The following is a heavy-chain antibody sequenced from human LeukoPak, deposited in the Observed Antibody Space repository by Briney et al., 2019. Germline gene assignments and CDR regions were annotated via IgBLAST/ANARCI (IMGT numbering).Heavy chain of an antibody. CDR2: MYYSGST. V-gene: IGHV4-59*08. Sequence: SETLPLTCTVSGGSISSFYWSWIRQPPGKGLEWIGFMYYSGSTNYNPSFKTRVTISVDTSKNRLSLNLSSVTAADTAVYYCARKVGMSFDYWGQGTLATVSS. CDR3: ARKVGMSFDY. D-gene: IGHD2-21*01. CDR1: GGSISSFY. J-gene: IGHJ4*02.